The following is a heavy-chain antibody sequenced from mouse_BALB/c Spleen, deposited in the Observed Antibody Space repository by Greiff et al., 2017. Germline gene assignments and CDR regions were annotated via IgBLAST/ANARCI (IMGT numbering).Heavy chain of an antibody. D-gene: IGHD2-4*01. CDR2: ISSGGSYT. Sequence: EVKLMESGGGLVKPGGSLKLSCAASGFTFSSYAMSWVRQSPEKRLEWVAEISSGGSYTYYPDTVTGRFTISRDNAKNTLYLEMSSLRSEDTAMYYCATIYYDYEYYAMDYWGQGTSVTVSS. J-gene: IGHJ4*01. CDR1: GFTFSSYA. V-gene: IGHV5-9-4*01. CDR3: ATIYYDYEYYAMDY.